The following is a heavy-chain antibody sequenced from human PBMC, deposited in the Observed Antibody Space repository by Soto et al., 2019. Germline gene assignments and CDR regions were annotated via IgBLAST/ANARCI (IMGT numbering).Heavy chain of an antibody. CDR3: ASHFPPLHSGSHYFDL. V-gene: IGHV4-59*08. D-gene: IGHD3-10*01. CDR2: IYYSGST. Sequence: QVQLQESGPGLVKPSETLSLTCTVSNDSISPYYWSWIRQPPGKGLEWIGCIYYSGSTTYNPSLXRXVXIXXATSKTQFSLKLTSVTAADTTLYYCASHFPPLHSGSHYFDLWGQGTLVTVSS. J-gene: IGHJ4*02. CDR1: NDSISPYY.